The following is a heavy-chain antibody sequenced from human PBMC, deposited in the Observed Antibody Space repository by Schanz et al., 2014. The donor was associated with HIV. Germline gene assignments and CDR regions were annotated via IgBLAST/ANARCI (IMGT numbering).Heavy chain of an antibody. J-gene: IGHJ5*02. D-gene: IGHD2-21*02. CDR2: VNHSGDT. Sequence: QVQLQQWGAGLLKPSETLSLTCAVYGSSVTYFYWTWIRQSPGKGLEWIAEVNHSGDTNYNPSLKSRVPISVDTSKNQFSLKLSSVTAADTAVYYCARVGYGGNSDWFDPWGQGTLVTVSS. V-gene: IGHV4-34*02. CDR1: GSSVTYFY. CDR3: ARVGYGGNSDWFDP.